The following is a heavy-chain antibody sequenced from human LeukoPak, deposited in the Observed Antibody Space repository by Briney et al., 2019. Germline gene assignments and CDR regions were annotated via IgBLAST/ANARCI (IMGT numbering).Heavy chain of an antibody. D-gene: IGHD1-1*01. Sequence: PGGSLRLSCAASGFTFSSYAMSWVRQAPGKGLEWVSAISGSGGSTYYADSVKGRFTISRDNSKNTLYLQMNSLRAEDTAVYYCARGQLWAHYYFDYWGQGTLVTVSS. CDR2: ISGSGGST. V-gene: IGHV3-23*01. CDR3: ARGQLWAHYYFDY. J-gene: IGHJ4*02. CDR1: GFTFSSYA.